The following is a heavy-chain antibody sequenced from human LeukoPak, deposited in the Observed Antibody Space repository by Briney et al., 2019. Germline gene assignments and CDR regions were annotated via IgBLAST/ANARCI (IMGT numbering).Heavy chain of an antibody. CDR3: AREPPPRYCSSTSCPHNWFDP. V-gene: IGHV4-4*07. CDR2: IYTSGST. J-gene: IGHJ5*02. Sequence: SETLSLTCTVSGGSISSYYRSWIRQPAGKGLEWIGRIYTSGSTNYNPSLKSRVTMSVDTSKNQFSLKLSSVTAADTAVYYCAREPPPRYCSSTSCPHNWFDPWGQGTLVTVSS. D-gene: IGHD2-2*01. CDR1: GGSISSYY.